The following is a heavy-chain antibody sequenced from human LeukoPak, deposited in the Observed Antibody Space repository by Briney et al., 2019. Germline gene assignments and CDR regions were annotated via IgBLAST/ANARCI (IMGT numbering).Heavy chain of an antibody. CDR1: GGSISSSSYY. D-gene: IGHD6-19*01. V-gene: IGHV4-39*02. CDR3: ARDSSGWIGYFDY. CDR2: IFYSGST. Sequence: SETLSLTCTVSGGSISSSSYYWGWIRQPPGKGLEWIGSIFYSGSTYYTPSLKSRVTISVDTPKNQFSLKLSSVTAADTAVYYCARDSSGWIGYFDYWGQGTLVTVSS. J-gene: IGHJ4*02.